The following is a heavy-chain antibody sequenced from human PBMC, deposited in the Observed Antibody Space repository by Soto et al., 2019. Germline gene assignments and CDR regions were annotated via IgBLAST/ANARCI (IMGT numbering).Heavy chain of an antibody. D-gene: IGHD3-22*01. Sequence: GGSLRLSCEASGFTFIRYAMIWVRQAPGKGLEWVSAIGGSGPSTSYADSVRGRSTISRDDSKNIVYLQMHSLGAEDTAMYYCAKGQGYYYDATGYTFDYLGHGTLVTVSS. CDR1: GFTFIRYA. V-gene: IGHV3-23*01. J-gene: IGHJ4*01. CDR3: AKGQGYYYDATGYTFDY. CDR2: IGGSGPST.